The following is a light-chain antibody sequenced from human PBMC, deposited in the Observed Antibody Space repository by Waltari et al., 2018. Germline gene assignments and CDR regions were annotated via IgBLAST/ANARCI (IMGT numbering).Light chain of an antibody. Sequence: QTVVAQEPSSSVSHRGTVTLTCALCSGSLHTTSYASWYQQTPGQPPRTLVYKANSRSSGVPDRFSGSILGNRAALTITGAQAEDESDYYCLLYLGSGIFVFGGGTKLTVL. CDR2: KAN. CDR1: SGSLHTTSY. CDR3: LLYLGSGIFV. V-gene: IGLV8-61*01. J-gene: IGLJ3*02.